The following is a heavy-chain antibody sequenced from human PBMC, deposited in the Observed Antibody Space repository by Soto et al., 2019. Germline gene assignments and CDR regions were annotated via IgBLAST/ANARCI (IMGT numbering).Heavy chain of an antibody. J-gene: IGHJ6*02. CDR1: GYTFTSYG. Sequence: QVQLVQSGAEVKKPGASVKVSCKASGYTFTSYGITWVRQAPGQGLEWLGWINGYNGNTNYAQKLKGRVTMTTDTSTSTAYMELRSLRSDDTAVYYCARMGDVPYYYSGMDVWGQGTTVTVSS. V-gene: IGHV1-18*01. D-gene: IGHD3-16*01. CDR3: ARMGDVPYYYSGMDV. CDR2: INGYNGNT.